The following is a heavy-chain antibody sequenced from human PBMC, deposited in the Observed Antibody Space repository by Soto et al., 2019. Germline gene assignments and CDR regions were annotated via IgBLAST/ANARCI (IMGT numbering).Heavy chain of an antibody. Sequence: EVQLVESGGGLVQPGGSLRLSCAASGFTFSSYWMHWVRQAPGKGLVWVSRINSDGSSTSYADSVKGRFTISRDNAKNTLYLQMNSLRAEDTAVYYCAGEVDDFWSGCHTALDYWGQGTLVTVSS. CDR1: GFTFSSYW. CDR2: INSDGSST. D-gene: IGHD3-3*01. J-gene: IGHJ4*02. CDR3: AGEVDDFWSGCHTALDY. V-gene: IGHV3-74*01.